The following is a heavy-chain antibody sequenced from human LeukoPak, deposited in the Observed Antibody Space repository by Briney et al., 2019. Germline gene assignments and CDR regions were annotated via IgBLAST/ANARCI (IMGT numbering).Heavy chain of an antibody. J-gene: IGHJ6*02. D-gene: IGHD1-14*01. CDR2: INPNSGGT. V-gene: IGHV1-2*02. CDR3: ARVFRYGFGMDV. CDR1: GYTFTGYY. Sequence: ASVKVSCKASGYTFTGYYMHWVRQAPGQGLEWMGWINPNSGGTNYAQKFQGRVTMTRDTSISTAYMELSRLRSDDTAVYHCARVFRYGFGMDVWGQGTTVTVSS.